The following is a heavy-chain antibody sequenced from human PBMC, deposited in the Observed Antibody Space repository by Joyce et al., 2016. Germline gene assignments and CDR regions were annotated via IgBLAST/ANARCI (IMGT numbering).Heavy chain of an antibody. Sequence: VSTMSGSGGSTYHADSVKGRFTISRDNSRNTVSLEMSSLRAEDAAVYYCARRTYYGRSGHDAFDVWGHGTMVIVSS. CDR3: ARRTYYGRSGHDAFDV. D-gene: IGHD3-3*01. CDR2: MSGSGGST. J-gene: IGHJ3*01. V-gene: IGHV3-23*01.